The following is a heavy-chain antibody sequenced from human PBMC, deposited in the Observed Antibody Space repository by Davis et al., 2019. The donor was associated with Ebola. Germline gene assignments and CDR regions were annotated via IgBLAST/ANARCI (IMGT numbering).Heavy chain of an antibody. CDR2: LKQDGNEE. D-gene: IGHD6-13*01. J-gene: IGHJ6*02. V-gene: IGHV3-7*01. CDR1: GFTFSSYW. Sequence: GESLKISCAASGFTFSSYWMSWVRQAPGKGLEWVANLKQDGNEEYYVDSVKGRFTISRDNVKNSLYLQMNSLRAEDTAVYYCARDLIAGAGYYYYGLDVWGQGTTVTVSS. CDR3: ARDLIAGAGYYYYGLDV.